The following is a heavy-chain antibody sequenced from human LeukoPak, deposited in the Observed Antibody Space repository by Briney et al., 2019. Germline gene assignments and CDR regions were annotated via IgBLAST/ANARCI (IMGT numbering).Heavy chain of an antibody. Sequence: GSLRLSCAASGFTFSSYSMNWVRQAPGKGLEWVSSISSSSSYIYYADSVKGRFTISRDNAKNSLYLQMNSLRAEDTAVYYCASGYGAGVAFDIWGQGTMVTVSS. J-gene: IGHJ3*02. CDR2: ISSSSSYI. V-gene: IGHV3-21*01. CDR3: ASGYGAGVAFDI. CDR1: GFTFSSYS. D-gene: IGHD1-26*01.